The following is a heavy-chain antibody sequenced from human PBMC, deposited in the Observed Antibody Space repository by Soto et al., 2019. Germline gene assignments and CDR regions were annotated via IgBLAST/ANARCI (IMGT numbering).Heavy chain of an antibody. J-gene: IGHJ6*04. Sequence: ASVKVSCKASGGTFSSYAISWARQAPGQGLEWMGGIIPVFGTANYAQKFQGRVTITADKSTSTAYMELSSRRSEDAAVYYCARGGGMAAYYGMDVWVEGTTVTVSS. V-gene: IGHV1-69*06. CDR1: GGTFSSYA. CDR3: ARGGGMAAYYGMDV. D-gene: IGHD3-16*01. CDR2: IIPVFGTA.